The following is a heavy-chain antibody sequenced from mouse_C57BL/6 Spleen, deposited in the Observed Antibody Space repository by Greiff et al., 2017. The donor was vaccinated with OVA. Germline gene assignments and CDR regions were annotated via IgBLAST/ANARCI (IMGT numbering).Heavy chain of an antibody. Sequence: QVQLQQPGAELVKPGASVKLSCKASGYTFTSYWMQWVKQRPGQGLEWIGEINPSVGYPNYTKKFKGKATLTVDTAASTDYMQLSRLTSEDAAVYYCARDRHFDYWGQGTTLTVSS. CDR1: GYTFTSYW. CDR2: INPSVGYP. V-gene: IGHV1-50*01. CDR3: ARDRHFDY. J-gene: IGHJ2*01. D-gene: IGHD2-14*01.